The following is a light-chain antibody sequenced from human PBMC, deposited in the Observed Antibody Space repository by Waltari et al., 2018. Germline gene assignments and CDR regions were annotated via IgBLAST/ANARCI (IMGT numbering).Light chain of an antibody. CDR2: EVS. V-gene: IGLV2-8*01. J-gene: IGLJ2*01. CDR3: SSYAGGNNLV. Sequence: QSALTQPPSASGSPVQSVTISCTGTSSDVGGYNYVSWYQQHPGKAPKVMIYEVSKRPSGVPDRFSGSKSGNTATLTVSGLQAEDEADYYCSSYAGGNNLVFGGGTKLTVL. CDR1: SSDVGGYNY.